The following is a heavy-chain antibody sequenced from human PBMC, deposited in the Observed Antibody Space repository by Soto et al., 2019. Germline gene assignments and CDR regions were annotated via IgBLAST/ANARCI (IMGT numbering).Heavy chain of an antibody. V-gene: IGHV1-58*01. CDR2: IVVGSGNT. Sequence: SVKVSCKASGFTFTSSAVQWVRQARGQRLEWIGWIVVGSGNTNYAQKFQERVTITRDMSTSTAYMELSSLRSEDTAVYYCAAADLTYYYDSSGYSFDYWGQGTLVTVSS. D-gene: IGHD3-22*01. CDR3: AAADLTYYYDSSGYSFDY. CDR1: GFTFTSSA. J-gene: IGHJ4*02.